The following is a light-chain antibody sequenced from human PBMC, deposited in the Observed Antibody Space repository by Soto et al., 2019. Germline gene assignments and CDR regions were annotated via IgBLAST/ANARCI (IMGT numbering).Light chain of an antibody. CDR3: KHYNNRLRT. Sequence: DIQMTQPPSSVSVSVGDRVTITCRASQGISRWSAWYQQKPGKAHKLLIYAAYTLQIGVQSRFSGSGSGTDFTLTIRSLQPEDFAVYYCKHYNNRLRTFGQGTKVDIK. J-gene: IGKJ1*01. CDR1: QGISRW. CDR2: AAY. V-gene: IGKV1-12*01.